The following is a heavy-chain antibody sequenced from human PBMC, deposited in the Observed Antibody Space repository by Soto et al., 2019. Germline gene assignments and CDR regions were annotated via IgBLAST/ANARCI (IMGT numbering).Heavy chain of an antibody. CDR2: ISGSGGST. D-gene: IGHD1-26*01. J-gene: IGHJ3*02. Sequence: GGSLRLSCASSVFTFSSYAMSWVRQAPGKGLEWVSAISGSGGSTYYADSVKGRFTISRDNSKNTLYLQMNSLRAEDTAVYYCAMELLDAFDIWGQGTMVTVSS. CDR3: AMELLDAFDI. V-gene: IGHV3-23*01. CDR1: VFTFSSYA.